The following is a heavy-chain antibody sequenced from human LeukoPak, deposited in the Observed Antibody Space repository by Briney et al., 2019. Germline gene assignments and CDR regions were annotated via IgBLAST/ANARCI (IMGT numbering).Heavy chain of an antibody. CDR3: ATTSYCSGGSCYSEDY. CDR2: INPNSGGT. Sequence: ASVNVSCKASVYTFTGYYMHWVRQAPGQGLEWMGWINPNSGGTNYAQKFQGRVTMTRDTSISTAYMELSRLRSDDTAVYYCATTSYCSGGSCYSEDYWGQGTLVTVSS. D-gene: IGHD2-15*01. J-gene: IGHJ4*02. CDR1: VYTFTGYY. V-gene: IGHV1-2*02.